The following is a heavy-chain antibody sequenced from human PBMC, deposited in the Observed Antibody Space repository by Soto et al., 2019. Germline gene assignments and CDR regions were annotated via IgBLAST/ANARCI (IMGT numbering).Heavy chain of an antibody. J-gene: IGHJ6*02. CDR2: INPSGGST. CDR3: ARPEGRSYRAGYYYYGMDV. V-gene: IGHV1-46*01. CDR1: GYTLTSYY. D-gene: IGHD2-2*01. Sequence: EXSVKVACKASGYTLTSYYMHWGRQAPGQGLEWMGIINPSGGSTSYAQKFQGRVTITRDTSTSTVYMELSSLRSEDTAVYYCARPEGRSYRAGYYYYGMDVWGQRTTVTVSS.